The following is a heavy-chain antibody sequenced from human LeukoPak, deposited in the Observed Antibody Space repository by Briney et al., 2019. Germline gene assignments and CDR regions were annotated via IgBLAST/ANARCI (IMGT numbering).Heavy chain of an antibody. D-gene: IGHD2-2*01. V-gene: IGHV3-74*01. CDR3: ARLGTWDNVIVPAGFDF. CDR2: INSDGSTT. J-gene: IGHJ4*02. CDR1: GFTFSSYW. Sequence: PGGSLRLSCAASGFTFSSYWMHWVRQGPGKGLVWVSRINSDGSTTIYADSVKGRFTISRDNAKNTLYLQMNSLRAEDTAVYYCARLGTWDNVIVPAGFDFWGQGTPVTVSS.